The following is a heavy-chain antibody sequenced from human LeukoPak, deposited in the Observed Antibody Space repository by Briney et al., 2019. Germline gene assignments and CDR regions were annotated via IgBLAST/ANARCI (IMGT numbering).Heavy chain of an antibody. CDR1: GFTFSSYD. CDR2: IGTAGDT. V-gene: IGHV3-13*01. Sequence: GGSLRLSCAASGFTFSSYDMHWVHQATGKGLEWVSAIGTAGDTYYPGSVKGRFTISRENAKNSLYLQMNSLRAEDTAVYYCARQGEYHYYYYGMDVWGQGTTVTVSS. D-gene: IGHD2/OR15-2a*01. J-gene: IGHJ6*02. CDR3: ARQGEYHYYYYGMDV.